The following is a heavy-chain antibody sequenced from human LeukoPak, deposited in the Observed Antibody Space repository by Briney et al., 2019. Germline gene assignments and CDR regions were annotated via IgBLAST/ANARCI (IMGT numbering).Heavy chain of an antibody. D-gene: IGHD3-10*01. J-gene: IGHJ4*02. CDR2: VSSDGGTK. CDR1: GFTFSSYA. CDR3: AKEYDSGGYGANFDY. V-gene: IGHV3-30*18. Sequence: GGSLRLSCAASGFTFSSYAMSWVRQAPGRGLEWVAVVSSDGGTKYYADSVKGRFTISRDNSRNTMYLQMDSLRAEDTAVYYCAKEYDSGGYGANFDYWGQGTLVTISS.